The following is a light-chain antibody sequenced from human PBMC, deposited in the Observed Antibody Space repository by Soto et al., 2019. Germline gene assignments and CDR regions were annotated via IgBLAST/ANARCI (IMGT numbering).Light chain of an antibody. J-gene: IGLJ2*01. CDR2: EAT. CDR1: SSDIGGYNL. V-gene: IGLV2-23*02. CDR3: YSFAGSATFV. Sequence: QSALTQPASVSGSPGQSITIFCTGTSSDIGGYNLVSWYQHHPGKAPKLLIYEATKRPSGVSDRFSGSRSGNTASLTISPLQSEDEADYSCYSFAGSATFVFGGGTKVTVL.